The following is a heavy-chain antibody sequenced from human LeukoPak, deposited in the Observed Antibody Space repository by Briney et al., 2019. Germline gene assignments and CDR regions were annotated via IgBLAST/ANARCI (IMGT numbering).Heavy chain of an antibody. V-gene: IGHV3-23*01. D-gene: IGHD2-21*02. J-gene: IGHJ4*02. CDR3: VASSCGGDCYSGLDY. CDR2: ISGSGTSA. CDR1: GFTFRNYV. Sequence: GGSLRLSCAASGFTFRNYVMTWVRQAPGKGLEWVSSISGSGTSAFYADSVKGRFTISRDNSMNTLYLQVNSLRVEDTAVYFCVASSCGGDCYSGLDYWGQGTLVTVSS.